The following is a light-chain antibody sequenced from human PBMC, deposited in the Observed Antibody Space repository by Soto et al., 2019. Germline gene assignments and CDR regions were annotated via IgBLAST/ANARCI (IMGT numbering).Light chain of an antibody. J-gene: IGKJ1*01. V-gene: IGKV1-5*01. CDR2: DAS. CDR1: QSISSW. CDR3: LQYMNYWT. Sequence: DIQMTQSPSTLSASVGDRVTITCRASQSISSWLAWYQQKPGKAPKVLIYDASSLESGVPSRFSGSGSGTEFTLTISSLQPDDFATYYCLQYMNYWTFGQGTKVEIK.